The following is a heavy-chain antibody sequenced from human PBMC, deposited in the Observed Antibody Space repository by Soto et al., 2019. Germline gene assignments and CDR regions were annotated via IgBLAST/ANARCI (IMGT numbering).Heavy chain of an antibody. V-gene: IGHV5-51*01. CDR3: ARSKRGAYSGGNSDNIDI. J-gene: IGHJ3*02. CDR2: IYPGDSDT. Sequence: GESLKISCKASGYSFSSYWIGWVRQMPGKGLEWMGIIYPGDSDTKYSPSVQGQVTISADTSISTAYLQWTSLKASDTAMYYCARSKRGAYSGGNSDNIDIWGQGTMVTVSS. D-gene: IGHD6-19*01. CDR1: GYSFSSYW.